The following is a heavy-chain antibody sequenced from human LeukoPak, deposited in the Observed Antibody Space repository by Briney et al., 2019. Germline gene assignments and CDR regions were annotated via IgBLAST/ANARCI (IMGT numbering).Heavy chain of an antibody. Sequence: GGSLRLSCAASGFTFSSYWMSWVRQAPGKGLEWVADIRHDGSDVYNVDSVRGRFTISRDNAKNSVFLQMNSLKDEDTAVYYCVRDGSGSDFSLDHWGQGTLVTVSS. CDR3: VRDGSGSDFSLDH. CDR2: IRHDGSDV. D-gene: IGHD3-10*01. CDR1: GFTFSSYW. J-gene: IGHJ4*02. V-gene: IGHV3-7*04.